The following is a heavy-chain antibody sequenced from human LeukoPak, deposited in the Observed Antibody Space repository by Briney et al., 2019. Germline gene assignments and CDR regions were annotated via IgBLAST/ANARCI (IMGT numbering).Heavy chain of an antibody. CDR2: MYYSGTYSGST. CDR3: ARHTAMGSPLHH. V-gene: IGHV4-39*01. J-gene: IGHJ5*02. Sequence: SETLSLTCTVSGGSISSSSYYWGWIRQPPGQGLEWIVSMYYSGTYSGSTYQNPSLKSRVTISVDTSKNQFSLKVTSVTAADTAVYYCARHTAMGSPLHHWGQGTRVTVSS. CDR1: GGSISSSSYY. D-gene: IGHD5-18*01.